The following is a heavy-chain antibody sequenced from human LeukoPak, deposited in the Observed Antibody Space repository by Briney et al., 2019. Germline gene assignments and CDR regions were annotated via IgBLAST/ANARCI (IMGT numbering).Heavy chain of an antibody. CDR3: ARGIAAAGTQAFYYYYYYMDV. V-gene: IGHV3-48*01. D-gene: IGHD6-13*01. J-gene: IGHJ6*03. Sequence: PGGSLRLSCAASGFTFSSYSMNWVRQAPGKGLEWVSYISSSSSTIYYADSVKGRFTISRDNAKNSLYLQMNSLRAEDTAVYNCARGIAAAGTQAFYYYYYYMDVWGKGTTVTVSS. CDR1: GFTFSSYS. CDR2: ISSSSSTI.